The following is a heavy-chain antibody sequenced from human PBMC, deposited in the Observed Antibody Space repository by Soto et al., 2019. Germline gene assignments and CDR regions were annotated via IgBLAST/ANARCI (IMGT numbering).Heavy chain of an antibody. D-gene: IGHD2-8*01. Sequence: AGGSLRLSCAASGFTFSSYWMSWVRQAPGKGLEWVANIKQDGSEKYYVDSVKGRFTIPRDNAKNSLYLQMNSLRAEDTAVYYCARASGPRGDIVLMVYVPRDYYYGMDVWGQGTTVTVSS. CDR2: IKQDGSEK. J-gene: IGHJ6*02. V-gene: IGHV3-7*03. CDR1: GFTFSSYW. CDR3: ARASGPRGDIVLMVYVPRDYYYGMDV.